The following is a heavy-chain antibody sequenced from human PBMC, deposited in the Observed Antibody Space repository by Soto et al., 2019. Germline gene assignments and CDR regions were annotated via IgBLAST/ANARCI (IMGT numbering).Heavy chain of an antibody. J-gene: IGHJ5*02. CDR3: ARVVPGAEAWFGP. CDR2: ISLYSDGT. CDR1: GYTFSNYG. V-gene: IGHV1-18*01. D-gene: IGHD2-2*01. Sequence: ASVKVSCKTSGYTFSNYGITWVRQAPGQPLEWPGWISLYSDGTNYAQKFQGRVSMTTDTSTTTAYMELRSLRSDDTAVYYCARVVPGAEAWFGPWGQGTPGHRLL.